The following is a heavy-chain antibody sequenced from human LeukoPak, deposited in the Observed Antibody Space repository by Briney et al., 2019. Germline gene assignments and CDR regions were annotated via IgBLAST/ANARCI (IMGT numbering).Heavy chain of an antibody. Sequence: GASVKVSCKASGYTFTSYGISWVRQAPGQGLEWMGWISAYNGNTNYAQKLQGRVTMTTDTSTSTAYMELRSLRSDDTAVYYCAGAGSGYWEYYFDYWGQGTLVTVSS. V-gene: IGHV1-18*01. CDR2: ISAYNGNT. CDR1: GYTFTSYG. CDR3: AGAGSGYWEYYFDY. D-gene: IGHD6-13*01. J-gene: IGHJ4*02.